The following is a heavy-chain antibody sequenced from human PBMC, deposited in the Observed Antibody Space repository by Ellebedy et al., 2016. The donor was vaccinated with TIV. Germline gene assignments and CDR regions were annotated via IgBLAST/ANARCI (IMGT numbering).Heavy chain of an antibody. D-gene: IGHD1-26*01. Sequence: GGSLRLSCAASGFTFSTYSLNWVRQAPGKGLEWVSAIYSGGDTYYPDSVKGRFIISRDNSKNMVYLQMKSVSAEDTAIYYCARGGETYFDEAFDIWGQGTMVTVSS. CDR1: GFTFSTYS. J-gene: IGHJ3*02. CDR3: ARGGETYFDEAFDI. CDR2: IYSGGDT. V-gene: IGHV3-53*01.